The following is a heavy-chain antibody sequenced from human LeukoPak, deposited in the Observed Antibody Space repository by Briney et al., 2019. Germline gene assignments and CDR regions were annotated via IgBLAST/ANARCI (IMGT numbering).Heavy chain of an antibody. Sequence: GGSLRLSCAASGFTFSNYGMHWVRQAPGKGLEWVAVISYDGSKQYYADSVKGRFTISRDNSKNTLYLQMNSLRAEDTAVFYCARGTTYYFDYWGQGTLVTVSS. CDR2: ISYDGSKQ. CDR1: GFTFSNYG. CDR3: ARGTTYYFDY. D-gene: IGHD1-7*01. V-gene: IGHV3-30*19. J-gene: IGHJ4*02.